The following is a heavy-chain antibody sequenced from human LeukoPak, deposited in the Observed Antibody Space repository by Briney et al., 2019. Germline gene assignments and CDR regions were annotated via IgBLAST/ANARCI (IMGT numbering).Heavy chain of an antibody. CDR1: GGSFSGYY. Sequence: SETLSLTCAVYGGSFSGYYWSWIRQPPGKGLEWIGEINHSGSTNYNPSLKSRVTISVDTSKNQFSLKLSSVTAADTAVYYCARGLSDSSSEFDYWGQGTLVTVSS. D-gene: IGHD6-6*01. CDR2: INHSGST. J-gene: IGHJ4*02. V-gene: IGHV4-34*01. CDR3: ARGLSDSSSEFDY.